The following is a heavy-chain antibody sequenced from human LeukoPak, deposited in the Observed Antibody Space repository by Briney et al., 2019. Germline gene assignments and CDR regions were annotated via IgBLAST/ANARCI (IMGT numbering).Heavy chain of an antibody. CDR2: IYYSGTS. D-gene: IGHD6-6*01. CDR3: ARIERSSYSLGFDY. CDR1: GGSISSSGYY. Sequence: PSETLSLTCTVSGGSISSSGYYWSWIRQHPGKGLEWIGHIYYSGTSFYNPSLTGRVTISVDTSKNQFSLKLTSVNDADTAVYYCARIERSSYSLGFDYWGQGTLVTVSS. V-gene: IGHV4-31*03. J-gene: IGHJ4*02.